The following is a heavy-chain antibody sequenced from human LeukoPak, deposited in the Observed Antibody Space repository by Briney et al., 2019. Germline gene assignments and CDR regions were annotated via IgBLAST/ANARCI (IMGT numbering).Heavy chain of an antibody. J-gene: IGHJ6*02. CDR2: ITPAGDT. Sequence: GGSLRLSCAASGFTFSTYDMHWVRQPTGKVLEWVSTITPAGDTYYPGSVKGRFTISRENAKNSLYLQMNSLRAEDTAVYFCARDKDSYGMDVWGQGPTVTVSS. CDR3: ARDKDSYGMDV. CDR1: GFTFSTYD. V-gene: IGHV3-13*01.